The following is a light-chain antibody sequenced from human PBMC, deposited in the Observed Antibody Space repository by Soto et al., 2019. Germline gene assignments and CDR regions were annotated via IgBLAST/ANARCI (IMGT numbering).Light chain of an antibody. J-gene: IGKJ5*01. CDR1: QTVSSNY. CDR2: GAS. Sequence: EIILTQSPDTLSLSPGERATLSCRASQTVSSNYLAWCQQRPGQAPRLLIYGASTRAAGIPDRFSGSGSGTDFTLTITRLEPEDSVVYFCQQYTGPPTTFGQGTRLEIK. V-gene: IGKV3-20*01. CDR3: QQYTGPPTT.